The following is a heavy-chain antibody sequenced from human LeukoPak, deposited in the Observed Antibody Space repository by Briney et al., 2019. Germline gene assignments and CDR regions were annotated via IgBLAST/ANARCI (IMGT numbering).Heavy chain of an antibody. CDR3: AKDLIAAAGPGYYGMDV. Sequence: PGGSLRLSCAASGFTVSSNYMSWVRQAPGKGLEWVSVIYSGGSTYYAGSVKGRFTISRDNSKNTLYLQMNSLRAEDTALYYCAKDLIAAAGPGYYGMDVWGQGTTVTVSS. CDR2: IYSGGST. CDR1: GFTVSSNY. D-gene: IGHD6-13*01. V-gene: IGHV3-53*05. J-gene: IGHJ6*02.